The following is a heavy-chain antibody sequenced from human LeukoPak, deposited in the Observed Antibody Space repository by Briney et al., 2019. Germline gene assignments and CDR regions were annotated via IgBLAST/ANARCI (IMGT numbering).Heavy chain of an antibody. D-gene: IGHD2-8*01. V-gene: IGHV1-3*01. CDR3: ARGHISYCTNGVCMSSSGSWFDP. CDR2: SNAGNGNT. J-gene: IGHJ5*02. Sequence: ASMKVSCKASGYTFTSYGISWVRQAPGQRLEWMGWSNAGNGNTKYSQKFQGRVTITRDTSASTAYMELGSLRSEDTAVYYCARGHISYCTNGVCMSSSGSWFDPWGQGTLVTVSS. CDR1: GYTFTSYG.